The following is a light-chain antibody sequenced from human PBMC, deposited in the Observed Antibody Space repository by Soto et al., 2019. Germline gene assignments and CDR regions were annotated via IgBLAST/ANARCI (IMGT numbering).Light chain of an antibody. CDR2: AAS. J-gene: IGKJ3*01. CDR1: QTVSKNY. V-gene: IGKV3-20*01. CDR3: QQYNNWVT. Sequence: EIVLTQSPGTLSLSPGEGTTLSCRASQTVSKNYLAWYQQKPGQAPRLLIYAASSRTTGIPDRFSGSVSGTELILTICCRETEDFAVYYCQQYNNWVTFGPGTKVDIK.